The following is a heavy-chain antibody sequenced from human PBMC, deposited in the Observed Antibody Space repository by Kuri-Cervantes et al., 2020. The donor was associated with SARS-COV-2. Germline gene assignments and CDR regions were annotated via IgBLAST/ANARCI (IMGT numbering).Heavy chain of an antibody. V-gene: IGHV3-30*02. Sequence: GGSLRLSCAASGFTFKTYGMHWVRQAPGKGLEWVAFTRYDGNNQYYGDSVKGRFSISRDNSKNTLYLQMNSLRAEDTAVYYCAKDPPPAGYWGQGTLVTVSS. J-gene: IGHJ4*02. CDR1: GFTFKTYG. CDR2: TRYDGNNQ. CDR3: AKDPPPAGY.